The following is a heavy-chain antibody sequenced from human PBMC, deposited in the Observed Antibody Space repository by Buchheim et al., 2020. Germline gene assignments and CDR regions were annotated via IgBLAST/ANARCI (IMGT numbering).Heavy chain of an antibody. D-gene: IGHD6-13*01. CDR2: ISRSSGTI. V-gene: IGHV3-48*01. CDR3: ARDGLSSSSTDFYY. CDR1: GFTFSSYD. J-gene: IGHJ4*02. Sequence: EVQLVESGGGLVQPGGSLRLSCAASGFTFSSYDMNWVRQAPGKGLEWVSYISRSSGTIYYADSVKGRFIISRDNAKNSLYLQLNSLRAEDTALYYCARDGLSSSSTDFYYWGQGTL.